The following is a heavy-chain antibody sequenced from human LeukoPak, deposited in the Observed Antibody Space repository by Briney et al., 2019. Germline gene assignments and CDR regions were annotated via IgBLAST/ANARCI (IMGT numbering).Heavy chain of an antibody. CDR3: AKDLCSGGSCYVADY. D-gene: IGHD2-15*01. Sequence: GGSLRLSCAASGFTFSSYAMSWARQAPGKGLEWVSAISGSGGSTYYADSVKGRFTIPRDNSKNTLYLQMNSQRAEDTAVYYCAKDLCSGGSCYVADYWGQGTLVTVSS. V-gene: IGHV3-23*01. J-gene: IGHJ4*02. CDR2: ISGSGGST. CDR1: GFTFSSYA.